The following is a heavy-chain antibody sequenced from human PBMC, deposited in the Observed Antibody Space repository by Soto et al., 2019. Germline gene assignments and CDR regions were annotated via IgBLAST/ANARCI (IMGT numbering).Heavy chain of an antibody. CDR2: IYYSGST. V-gene: IGHV4-59*01. Sequence: ETLSFTCTVSGGSINYYYWSWIRQPPGKGLEWIGYIYYSGSTNYNPSLKSRVTISVDTSKNQFSLKLSSVTAADTAVYYCARGNDYGDYYFDHWGQGTLVTVSS. D-gene: IGHD4-17*01. J-gene: IGHJ4*02. CDR3: ARGNDYGDYYFDH. CDR1: GGSINYYY.